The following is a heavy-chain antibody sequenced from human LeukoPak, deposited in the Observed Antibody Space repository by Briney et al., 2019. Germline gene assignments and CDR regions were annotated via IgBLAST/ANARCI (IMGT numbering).Heavy chain of an antibody. CDR1: GFTFSSYA. Sequence: GGSLRLSCAASGFTFSSYAMHWVRQAPGKGLEWVVVISYDGSNKYYADSVKGRFTISRDNSKNTLYLQMNSLRAEDTAVYYCARDDGFDYWGQGTLVTVSS. CDR3: ARDDGFDY. CDR2: ISYDGSNK. V-gene: IGHV3-30-3*01. J-gene: IGHJ4*02.